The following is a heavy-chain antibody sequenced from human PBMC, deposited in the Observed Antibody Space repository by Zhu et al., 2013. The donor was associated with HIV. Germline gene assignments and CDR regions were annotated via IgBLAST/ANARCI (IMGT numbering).Heavy chain of an antibody. Sequence: QVQLVQSGAEVKKPGASVKVSCKASGYTFTSYYMHWVRQAPGQGLEWMGIINPSGGSTSYAQKFQGRVTMTRDTSTSTVYMELSSLRSEDTAVYYCARDRVTTDYYYYYGMDVVGPRDHGHRLL. J-gene: IGHJ6*02. CDR3: ARDRVTTDYYYYYGMDV. D-gene: IGHD4-17*01. CDR2: INPSGGST. V-gene: IGHV1-46*01. CDR1: GYTFTSYY.